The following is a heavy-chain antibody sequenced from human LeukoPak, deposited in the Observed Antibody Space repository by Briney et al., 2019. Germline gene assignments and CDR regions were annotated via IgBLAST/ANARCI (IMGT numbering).Heavy chain of an antibody. Sequence: GGSLRLSCAPSGFTFSSYSMNWVRQAPGKGLEWVSYISSSSSIIYYADSVKGRFTISRDNAKNSLYLQMDSLRYEYKAVYYYARGPPCGELRYNWFDPWGQGTLVTVSS. D-gene: IGHD1-26*01. V-gene: IGHV3-48*02. CDR1: GFTFSSYS. CDR3: ARGPPCGELRYNWFDP. J-gene: IGHJ5*02. CDR2: ISSSSSII.